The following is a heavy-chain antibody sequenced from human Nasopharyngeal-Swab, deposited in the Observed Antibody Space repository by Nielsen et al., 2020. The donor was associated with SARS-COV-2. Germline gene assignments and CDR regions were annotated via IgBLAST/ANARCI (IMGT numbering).Heavy chain of an antibody. Sequence: RQPPGKGLEWVGFIRSKAYGGTTEYAASVKGRFTISRDDSKSIAYLQMNSLKTEDTAVYYCTRVTSSWYFSIDYWGQGTLVTVSS. V-gene: IGHV3-49*02. D-gene: IGHD6-13*01. J-gene: IGHJ4*02. CDR3: TRVTSSWYFSIDY. CDR2: IRSKAYGGTT.